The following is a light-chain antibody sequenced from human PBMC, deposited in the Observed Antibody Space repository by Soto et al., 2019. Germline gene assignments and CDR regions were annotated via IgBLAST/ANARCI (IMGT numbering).Light chain of an antibody. CDR3: QQYNSYSWT. CDR1: HSISSW. J-gene: IGKJ1*01. CDR2: KAS. Sequence: DIQMTQSPSTLSASVGDRFTITCLSSHSISSWLAWYQQKPWKAPKLLIYKASSLQSGVPSRFSGSGSGTEFTLTISSLQPDDFATYYCQQYNSYSWTFGQGTKVDIK. V-gene: IGKV1-5*03.